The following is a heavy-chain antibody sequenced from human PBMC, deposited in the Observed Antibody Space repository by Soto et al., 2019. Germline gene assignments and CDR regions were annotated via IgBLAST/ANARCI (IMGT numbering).Heavy chain of an antibody. Sequence: ASVKVSCKASGYTLTGYYMHWVRQAPGQGLEWMGWINPNSGGTNYAQKFQGWVTMTRDTSISTAYMELSRLRSDDTAVYYCARGLDPYGSGSYYLYYYGMDVWGQGTTVTVSS. D-gene: IGHD3-10*01. CDR1: GYTLTGYY. CDR3: ARGLDPYGSGSYYLYYYGMDV. J-gene: IGHJ6*02. V-gene: IGHV1-2*04. CDR2: INPNSGGT.